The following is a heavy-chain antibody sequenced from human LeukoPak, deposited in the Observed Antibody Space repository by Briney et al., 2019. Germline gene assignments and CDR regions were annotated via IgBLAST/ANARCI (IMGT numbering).Heavy chain of an antibody. CDR2: IYPGDSDT. CDR1: GYSFPNYW. J-gene: IGHJ4*02. V-gene: IGHV5-51*01. Sequence: GESLKISCKGSGYSFPNYWIGWVRQMPGKGLEWMGIIYPGDSDTRYSPSFQGQVTISADKSISTAYLQWSSLKASDTAMYYCARPLVVTDSYYFDYWGQGTLVTVSS. CDR3: ARPLVVTDSYYFDY. D-gene: IGHD3-22*01.